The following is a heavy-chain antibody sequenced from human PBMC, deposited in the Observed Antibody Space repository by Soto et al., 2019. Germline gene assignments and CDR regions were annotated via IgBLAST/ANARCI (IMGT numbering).Heavy chain of an antibody. V-gene: IGHV4-4*07. J-gene: IGHJ5*02. Sequence: SETLSLTCTVSGGSISSYYWSWIRQPAGKGLEWIGRIYTSGSTNYNPSLKSRVIMSVDTSKNQFSLKLSSVTAADTAVYYCARDRAAPQLYYDSSGYPFDPWGQGTLVTVSS. D-gene: IGHD3-22*01. CDR2: IYTSGST. CDR3: ARDRAAPQLYYDSSGYPFDP. CDR1: GGSISSYY.